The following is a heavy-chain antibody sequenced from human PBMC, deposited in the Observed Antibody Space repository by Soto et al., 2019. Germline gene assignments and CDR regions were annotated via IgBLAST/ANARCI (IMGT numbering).Heavy chain of an antibody. CDR2: IYRTGST. CDR1: GGSFTSNNW. D-gene: IGHD1-7*01. V-gene: IGHV4-4*02. Sequence: AETLSLTCAVSGGSFTSNNWWTWVRQPPGQGLEWIGEIYRTGSTNYNPSLKSRVTISLDKSENQFSLKVTSLTAADTAVYYCASRDPGTSADYWGQGTLVTVSS. J-gene: IGHJ4*02. CDR3: ASRDPGTSADY.